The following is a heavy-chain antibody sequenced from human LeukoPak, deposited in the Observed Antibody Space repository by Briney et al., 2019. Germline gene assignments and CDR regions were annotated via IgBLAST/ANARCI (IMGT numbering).Heavy chain of an antibody. J-gene: IGHJ4*02. D-gene: IGHD2-15*01. CDR3: ARDQGYGLDS. CDR1: GFTFSSNW. CDR2: IDGDGSRT. Sequence: GGSLRLSCAASGFTFSSNWMHWVRQAPGKGLVWVAHIDGDGSRTTYADSVKGRFTISRDNAENTLYLQVHSLRPEDTALYYCARDQGYGLDSWGQGTLVTVSS. V-gene: IGHV3-74*01.